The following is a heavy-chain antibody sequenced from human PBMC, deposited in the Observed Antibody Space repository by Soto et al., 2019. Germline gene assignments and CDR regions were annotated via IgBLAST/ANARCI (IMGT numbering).Heavy chain of an antibody. D-gene: IGHD4-17*01. Sequence: SETLSLTCTVSGGSISSYYWSWIRQPPGKGLEWIGYIYYNGSTNYNPSLKSRVTISVDTSKNQFSLKLSSVTAADTAVYYCASLNGDYFDYWGQGTLVTVSS. J-gene: IGHJ4*02. CDR1: GGSISSYY. CDR2: IYYNGST. V-gene: IGHV4-59*01. CDR3: ASLNGDYFDY.